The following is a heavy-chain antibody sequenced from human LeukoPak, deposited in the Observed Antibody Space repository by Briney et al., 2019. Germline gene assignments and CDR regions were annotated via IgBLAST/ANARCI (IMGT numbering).Heavy chain of an antibody. J-gene: IGHJ4*02. V-gene: IGHV1-8*03. CDR3: ATRRGSVPYYFDY. CDR2: MNPNSGNT. CDR1: GYTFTSYD. D-gene: IGHD2-15*01. Sequence: ASVKVSCKASGYTFTSYDINWVRQATGQRLEWMGWMNPNSGNTGYAQKFQGRVTITRNTSISTAYMELSSLRSEDTAVYYCATRRGSVPYYFDYWGQGTLVTVSS.